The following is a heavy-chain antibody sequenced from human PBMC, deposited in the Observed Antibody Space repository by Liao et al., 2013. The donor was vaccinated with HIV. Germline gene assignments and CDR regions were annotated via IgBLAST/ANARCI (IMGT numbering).Heavy chain of an antibody. D-gene: IGHD3-16*01. CDR3: ASAAGGVGPGPRSRYYMDV. J-gene: IGHJ6*03. CDR2: VYYSGST. V-gene: IGHV4-30-4*08. Sequence: QVQLQESGPGLVKSSQTLSLTCTVSGGSISSGDHYWSWIRQPPGKGLEWIGYVYYSGSTYYNPSLKSRVSISVDTSKNQFSLKLSSATAAETAVYYCASAAGGVGPGPRSRYYMDVWGERDHGHRLL. CDR1: GGSISSGDHY.